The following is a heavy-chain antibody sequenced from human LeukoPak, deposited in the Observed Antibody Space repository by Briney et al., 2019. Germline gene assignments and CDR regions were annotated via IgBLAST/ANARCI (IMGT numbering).Heavy chain of an antibody. CDR3: AILIAAAGAFDY. D-gene: IGHD6-13*01. V-gene: IGHV3-30*03. Sequence: PGRSLRLSCAASGFTFSSYGMHWVRQAPGKGLEWVAVISYDGSNKYYADSVKGRFTISRDNSKNTLYLQMNSLRAEDTAVYYCAILIAAAGAFDYWGQGTLVTVSS. CDR2: ISYDGSNK. J-gene: IGHJ4*02. CDR1: GFTFSSYG.